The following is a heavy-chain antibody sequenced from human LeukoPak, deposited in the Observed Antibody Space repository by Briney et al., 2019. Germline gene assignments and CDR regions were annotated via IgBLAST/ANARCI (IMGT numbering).Heavy chain of an antibody. CDR3: ASLEQQLVLDWFDP. J-gene: IGHJ5*02. D-gene: IGHD6-13*01. CDR2: ISSSSSTI. V-gene: IGHV3-48*01. Sequence: HAGGSLRLSCAASGFTFSSYSMNWVRQAPGKGLEWVSYISSSSSTIYYADSVKGRFTISRDNAKNSLYLQMNSLRAEDTAVYYCASLEQQLVLDWFDPWGQGTLVTVSS. CDR1: GFTFSSYS.